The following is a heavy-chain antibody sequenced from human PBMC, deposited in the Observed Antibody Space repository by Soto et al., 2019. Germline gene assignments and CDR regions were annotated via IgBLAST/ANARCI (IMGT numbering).Heavy chain of an antibody. D-gene: IGHD3-16*01. J-gene: IGHJ6*02. CDR1: GGSISSGSYY. CDR2: VYYSGGT. Sequence: SETLSLTCTVSGGSISSGSYYWGWIRQPPGKGLEWIGSVYYSGGTYNNPSLKSRVTISLDTSKNQFSLKLSSVTAADTAVYYCARQVVALGDYYYGMDVWGQGTTVTVSS. CDR3: ARQVVALGDYYYGMDV. V-gene: IGHV4-39*01.